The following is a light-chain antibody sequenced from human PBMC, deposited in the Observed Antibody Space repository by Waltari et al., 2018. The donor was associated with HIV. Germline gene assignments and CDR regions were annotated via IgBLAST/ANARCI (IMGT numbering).Light chain of an antibody. CDR3: QSFDTDSHGI. V-gene: IGLV6-57*01. CDR2: EDA. J-gene: IGLJ2*01. CDR1: SGRIASNY. Sequence: NFMLTQPPSVSESPGKTVTLSCTRTSGRIASNYVQWFQQRPDPSPCTPIFEDARRPSGVPERVSGSIDKTSNAPSPTRLSLKTDDCAHYCRQSFDTDSHGIFCGGTKLT.